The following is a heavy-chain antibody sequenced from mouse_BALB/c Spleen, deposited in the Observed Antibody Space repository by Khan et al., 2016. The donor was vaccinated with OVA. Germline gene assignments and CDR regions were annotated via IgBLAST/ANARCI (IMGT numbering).Heavy chain of an antibody. Sequence: VQLVESGAELAKPGASVKMSCKASGYTFTSYWMHWVKQRPGQGLEWIGYINPTSGYTDYNEKFKDRATLSADKSSSTAYMKLSRLTSEDSAVYYCTRDRIDYWGQGTTLTVSS. J-gene: IGHJ2*01. CDR3: TRDRIDY. CDR1: GYTFTSYW. V-gene: IGHV1-7*01. CDR2: INPTSGYT.